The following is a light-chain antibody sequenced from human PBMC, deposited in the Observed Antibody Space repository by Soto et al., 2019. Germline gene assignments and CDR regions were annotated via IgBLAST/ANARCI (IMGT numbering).Light chain of an antibody. CDR3: QQRINWPLT. V-gene: IGKV3D-20*02. CDR2: GAS. CDR1: QSVSTTY. J-gene: IGKJ4*01. Sequence: EIVLTQSPGTLSLSPGERATLSCRASQSVSTTYLAWYQQKPGQAPRLLIYGASSRATGIPDRFSGSGSGTDFTLTISRLEPGDFAVYYCQQRINWPLTFGGGTKVEIK.